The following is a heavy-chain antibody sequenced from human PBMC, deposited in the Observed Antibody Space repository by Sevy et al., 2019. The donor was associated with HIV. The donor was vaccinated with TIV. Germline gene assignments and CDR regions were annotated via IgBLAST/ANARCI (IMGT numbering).Heavy chain of an antibody. Sequence: ASVNVSCKTSGYTFTNYGITWVRQAPGQGLEWMGWISPYNGNTNYAQKLQGRDTMTTDTSTNTAYMEVRTLKSDDTAVYYCARTPKWMAFHYFDYWGQGTLVTVSS. D-gene: IGHD6-19*01. J-gene: IGHJ4*02. CDR3: ARTPKWMAFHYFDY. CDR1: GYTFTNYG. V-gene: IGHV1-18*01. CDR2: ISPYNGNT.